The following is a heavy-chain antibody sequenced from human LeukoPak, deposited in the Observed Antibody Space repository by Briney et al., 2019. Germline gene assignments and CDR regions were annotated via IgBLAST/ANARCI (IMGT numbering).Heavy chain of an antibody. J-gene: IGHJ4*02. CDR1: GFTFSNYG. D-gene: IGHD3-22*01. CDR2: VSLDGSKT. Sequence: PGGSLGLSCAASGFTFSNYGMHWVRQAPGKGLEWVAIVSLDGSKTYYADSVKGRFTISRDNSKNTLYLQMNGLRSEDTAVYYCARDGDTSGHFSHNDYWGLGTLVTVSS. CDR3: ARDGDTSGHFSHNDY. V-gene: IGHV3-30*03.